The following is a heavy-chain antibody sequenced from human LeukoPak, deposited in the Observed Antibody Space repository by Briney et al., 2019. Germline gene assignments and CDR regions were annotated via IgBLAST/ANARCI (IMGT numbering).Heavy chain of an antibody. D-gene: IGHD1-26*01. V-gene: IGHV4-34*01. CDR1: GGSFSGYY. Sequence: SETLSLTCAVYGGSFSGYYWSWIRQPPGKGLEWIGEINHSGSTNYNPSLKSRVTISVDTSKNQFSLKLSSVTAADTAVYYCARVPVGATLGDYWGQGTLVTGSS. CDR2: INHSGST. CDR3: ARVPVGATLGDY. J-gene: IGHJ4*02.